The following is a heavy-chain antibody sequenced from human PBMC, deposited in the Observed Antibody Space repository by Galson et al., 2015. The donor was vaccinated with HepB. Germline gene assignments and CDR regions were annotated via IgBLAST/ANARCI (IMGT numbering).Heavy chain of an antibody. CDR1: GGSFNTYA. D-gene: IGHD3-22*01. J-gene: IGHJ3*02. V-gene: IGHV1-69*13. Sequence: SVKVSCKASGGSFNTYAINWVRQAPGQGLEWMGRIIPIFGTPNYAQRFQGRVTIIADESTTTAYMEVSSLRSEDTAVCYCARGSLYQSDTRGRAFDIWGQGTMVTISS. CDR3: ARGSLYQSDTRGRAFDI. CDR2: IIPIFGTP.